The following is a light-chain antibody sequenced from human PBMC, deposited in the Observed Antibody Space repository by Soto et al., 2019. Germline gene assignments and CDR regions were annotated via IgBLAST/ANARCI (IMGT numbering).Light chain of an antibody. J-gene: IGLJ1*01. Sequence: QSVLTQPASVSGSPGQSITISCTGTSSDVGGYNYVSWYQQHPGKAPKLMIYDVSNRPSGVSSRFSGSKSGNTASLTFSGLQAEDEADYYCSSYTSSSTPYVFGTGTKVTVL. CDR1: SSDVGGYNY. CDR3: SSYTSSSTPYV. CDR2: DVS. V-gene: IGLV2-14*01.